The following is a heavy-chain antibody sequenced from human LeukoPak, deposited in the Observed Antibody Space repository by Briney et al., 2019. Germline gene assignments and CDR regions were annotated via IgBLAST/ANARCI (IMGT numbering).Heavy chain of an antibody. CDR2: IKSKTEGEAT. V-gene: IGHV3-15*01. D-gene: IGHD1-26*01. J-gene: IGHJ3*02. CDR1: GFTFNSAW. CDR3: ASSGSYYRGAFDI. Sequence: GGSLRLSCAASGFTFNSAWMSWVRQAPGKGLEWVGRIKSKTEGEATDYAAPVKGRFSLSRDDSKNTLYLQMNSLKTEDTAVYYCASSGSYYRGAFDIWGQGTMVTVSS.